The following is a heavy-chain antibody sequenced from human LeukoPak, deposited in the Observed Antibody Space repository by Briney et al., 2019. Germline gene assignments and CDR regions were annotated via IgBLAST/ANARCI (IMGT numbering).Heavy chain of an antibody. CDR1: GYTFTGYY. CDR2: TNPSGGST. Sequence: GASVKVSCKASGYTFTGYYMYWVRQAPGQGLEWMGMTNPSGGSTTYAQKFQGRVTMTRDTSTSTVYMELSSLRSEDTAVYYCARDVGSSSWYFDYWGQGTLVTVSS. CDR3: ARDVGSSSWYFDY. D-gene: IGHD6-13*01. J-gene: IGHJ4*02. V-gene: IGHV1-46*01.